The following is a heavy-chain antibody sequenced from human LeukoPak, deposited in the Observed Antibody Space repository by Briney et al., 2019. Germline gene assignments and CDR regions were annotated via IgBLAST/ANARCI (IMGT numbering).Heavy chain of an antibody. CDR3: ARADSSSWYHSPYYYYGMDV. D-gene: IGHD6-13*01. CDR2: INHSGST. Sequence: PSETLSLTCAVYGGSFSGYYWSWIRQPPGKGLEWIGEINHSGSTNYNPSLKSRVTISVDTSKNQFSLKQSSVTAADTAVYYCARADSSSWYHSPYYYYGMDVWGQGTTVIVSS. V-gene: IGHV4-34*01. CDR1: GGSFSGYY. J-gene: IGHJ6*02.